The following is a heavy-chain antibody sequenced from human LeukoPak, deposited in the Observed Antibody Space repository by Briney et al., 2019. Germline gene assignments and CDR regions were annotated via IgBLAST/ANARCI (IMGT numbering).Heavy chain of an antibody. CDR1: GASISIYY. D-gene: IGHD4-11*01. Sequence: SETLSLTCTISGASISIYYWSWIRQPAGKGLEWIGRIFTTGSTNYNPSLKSRVTMSVDTSKNQFSLKLSSVTAADTAVYYCARGHSSDTVTCYFDYWGQGTLVTVSS. CDR3: ARGHSSDTVTCYFDY. J-gene: IGHJ4*02. V-gene: IGHV4-4*07. CDR2: IFTTGST.